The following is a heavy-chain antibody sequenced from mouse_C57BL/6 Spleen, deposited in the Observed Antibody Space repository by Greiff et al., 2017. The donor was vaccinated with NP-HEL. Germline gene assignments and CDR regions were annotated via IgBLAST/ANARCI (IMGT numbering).Heavy chain of an antibody. CDR1: GYSITSGYY. V-gene: IGHV3-6*01. CDR2: ISYDGSN. D-gene: IGHD2-10*01. Sequence: EVKLMESGPGLVKPSQSLSLTCSVTGYSITSGYYWNWIRQFPGNKLEWMGYISYDGSNNYNPSLKNRISITRDTSKNQFFLKLNSVTTEDTATYYCARDAAYYGNYYAMDYWGQGTSVTVSS. J-gene: IGHJ4*01. CDR3: ARDAAYYGNYYAMDY.